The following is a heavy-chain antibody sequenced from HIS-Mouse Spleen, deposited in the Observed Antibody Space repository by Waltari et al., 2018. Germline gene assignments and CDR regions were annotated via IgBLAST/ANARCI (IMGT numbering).Heavy chain of an antibody. CDR2: INPNSGGK. J-gene: IGHJ3*02. CDR1: GYTFTGYY. Sequence: QVQLVQSGAEVKKPGASVKVSCKASGYTFTGYYMHWVRQAPGQGLEGMGWINPNSGGKSYAQKFQGRVTMTRDTSISTAYMELSRLRSDDTAVYYCARVGLGIAFDIWGQGTMVTVSS. D-gene: IGHD7-27*01. CDR3: ARVGLGIAFDI. V-gene: IGHV1-2*02.